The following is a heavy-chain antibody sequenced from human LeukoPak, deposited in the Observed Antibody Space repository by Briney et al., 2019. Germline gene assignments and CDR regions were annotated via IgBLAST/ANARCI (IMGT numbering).Heavy chain of an antibody. CDR3: AELGITMIGGV. J-gene: IGHJ6*04. Sequence: GGSLRLSCAASGFTFSSYWMSWVRQAPGKGLEWVSSISSSSSYIYYADSVKSRFTISGDNAKNSLYLQMNSLRAEDTAVYYCAELGITMIGGVWGKGTTVTISS. D-gene: IGHD3-10*02. V-gene: IGHV3-21*01. CDR1: GFTFSSYW. CDR2: ISSSSSYI.